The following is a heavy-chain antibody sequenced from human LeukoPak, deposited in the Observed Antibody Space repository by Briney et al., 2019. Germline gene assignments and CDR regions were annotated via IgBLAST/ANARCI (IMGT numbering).Heavy chain of an antibody. CDR3: ARDGATVAGTAQH. CDR1: GFTVSQSY. CDR2: IYAGGNT. J-gene: IGHJ1*01. V-gene: IGHV3-53*01. Sequence: PGGSLRLSCAASGFTVSQSYMSWVRQAPGKGLEWVSIIYAGGNTYYADSVKGRFTISRDTSNNTAYLEMNSLRVEDTAIYYCARDGATVAGTAQHWGQGALVTVSS. D-gene: IGHD6-19*01.